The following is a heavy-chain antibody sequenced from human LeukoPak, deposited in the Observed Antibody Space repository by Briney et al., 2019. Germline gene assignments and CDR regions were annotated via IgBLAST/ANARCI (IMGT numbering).Heavy chain of an antibody. CDR3: ARQARGYGSGSFFGY. Sequence: PGGSLRLSCAASGFTVSSNYMSWVRQAPGKGLEWVSVIYSGGSTYYADSVKGRFTISRDNSKNTLYLQMNSLRAEDTAVYYCARQARGYGSGSFFGYWGQGTLVTVSS. CDR1: GFTVSSNY. CDR2: IYSGGST. J-gene: IGHJ4*02. D-gene: IGHD3-10*01. V-gene: IGHV3-53*01.